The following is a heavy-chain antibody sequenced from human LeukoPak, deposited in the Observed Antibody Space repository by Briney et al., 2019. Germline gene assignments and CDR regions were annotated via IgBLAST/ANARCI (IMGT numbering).Heavy chain of an antibody. D-gene: IGHD6-13*01. V-gene: IGHV3-9*01. Sequence: PGGSLRLSCAASGFTFDDYAMHWVRQAPGKGLEWVSGISWNSGSIGYADSVKGRFTISRDNAKNSLYLQMNSLRAEDTALYYCAKSSSQYYYYYYMDVWGKGTTVTVSS. CDR3: AKSSSQYYYYYYMDV. CDR1: GFTFDDYA. CDR2: ISWNSGSI. J-gene: IGHJ6*03.